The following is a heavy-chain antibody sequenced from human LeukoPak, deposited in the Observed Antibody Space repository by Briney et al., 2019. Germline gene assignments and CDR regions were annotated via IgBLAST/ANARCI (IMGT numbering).Heavy chain of an antibody. CDR1: GGSISSYY. Sequence: PSETLSLTCTVSGGSISSYYWGWIRQPPGKGLEWIGNIFYSGYTKYNPSLKSRVTISVDTSKNQFSLKLSSVTAADTAVYYCARYDSSGFYQYYFDYWGQGTLITVSS. V-gene: IGHV4-59*01. D-gene: IGHD3-22*01. J-gene: IGHJ4*02. CDR2: IFYSGYT. CDR3: ARYDSSGFYQYYFDY.